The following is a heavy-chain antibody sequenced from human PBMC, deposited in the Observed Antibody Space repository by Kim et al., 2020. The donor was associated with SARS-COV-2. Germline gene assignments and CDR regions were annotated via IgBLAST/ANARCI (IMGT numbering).Heavy chain of an antibody. D-gene: IGHD6-19*01. V-gene: IGHV4-39*01. Sequence: YYNPSLKSRVTISVDTSKNQFSLKLSSVTAADTAVYYCARTDGSGWYFDYWGQGTLVTVSS. J-gene: IGHJ4*02. CDR3: ARTDGSGWYFDY.